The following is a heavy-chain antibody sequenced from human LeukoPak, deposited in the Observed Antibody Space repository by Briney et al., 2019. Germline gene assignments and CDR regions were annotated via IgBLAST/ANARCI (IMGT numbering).Heavy chain of an antibody. V-gene: IGHV4-34*01. D-gene: IGHD4-23*01. CDR3: ARLRWLPNWFDP. CDR2: INHSGST. Sequence: SETLSLTCAVYGGSFSGYYWRWIRQPPGKGLEWIGEINHSGSTNYNPSLKSRVTISVDTSKNQFSLKLSSVTAADTAVYYCARLRWLPNWFDPWGQGTLVTVSS. CDR1: GGSFSGYY. J-gene: IGHJ5*02.